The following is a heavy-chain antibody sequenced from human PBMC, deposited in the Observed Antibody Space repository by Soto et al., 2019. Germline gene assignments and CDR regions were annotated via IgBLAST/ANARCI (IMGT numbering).Heavy chain of an antibody. CDR2: ISGSGDRT. D-gene: IGHD3-22*01. CDR3: VKDDGGYPSTAPH. Sequence: EVQLLESGGGLVQPGGSLRLSCAASGITISNYPMSWVRQAPGKGLDWVSGISGSGDRTYYGDSAKGRFTISKDISKNSLSLQRDSLGVEDTDVYFCVKDDGGYPSTAPHWGQGTLVTVSS. J-gene: IGHJ4*02. CDR1: GITISNYP. V-gene: IGHV3-23*01.